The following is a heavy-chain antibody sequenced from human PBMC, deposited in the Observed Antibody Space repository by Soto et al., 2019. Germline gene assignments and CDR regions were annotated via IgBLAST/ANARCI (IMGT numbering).Heavy chain of an antibody. CDR2: IYTDDSR. J-gene: IGHJ6*02. D-gene: IGHD1-26*01. CDR3: ARDQRSGSYSASQYYGMDV. CDR1: GFTVGTKY. V-gene: IGHV3-53*01. Sequence: EVQLVESGGGWIQPGGSLRLSCAASGFTVGTKYMSLVRQAPGTGLEWVSFIYTDDSRYYADSVKGRFTISRDNHKNTLYLQMNSLRAEDTAVYYCARDQRSGSYSASQYYGMDVWGQGTTVTVSS.